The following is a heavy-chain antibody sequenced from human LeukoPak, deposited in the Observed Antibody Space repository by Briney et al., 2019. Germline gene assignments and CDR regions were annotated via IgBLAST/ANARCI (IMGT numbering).Heavy chain of an antibody. CDR3: ARRTGGSGSYFDYYYYGMDV. CDR2: IYYSGST. J-gene: IGHJ6*02. CDR1: GGSISSYY. Sequence: SETLSLTCTVSGGSISSYYWSWIRQPPGKGLEWIGYIYYSGSTNYNPSLKSRVTISVDTSKYQFSLKLSSVTAADTAVYYCARRTGGSGSYFDYYYYGMDVWGQGTTVTVSS. V-gene: IGHV4-59*01. D-gene: IGHD1-26*01.